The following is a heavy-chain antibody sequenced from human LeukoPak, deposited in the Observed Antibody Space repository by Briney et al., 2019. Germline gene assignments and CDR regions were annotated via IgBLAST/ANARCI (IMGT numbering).Heavy chain of an antibody. J-gene: IGHJ4*02. CDR3: ARGHDGSGSYYKTAAFDY. CDR2: IYHSGST. CDR1: GGSISSSNW. D-gene: IGHD3-10*01. Sequence: SAPLSLTCAVSGGSISSSNWWSWVRQPPGKGLEWIGEIYHSGSTNYNPSLKSRVTISVDKSKNQFSLKLSSVTAADTAVYYCARGHDGSGSYYKTAAFDYWGQGTLVTVSS. V-gene: IGHV4-4*02.